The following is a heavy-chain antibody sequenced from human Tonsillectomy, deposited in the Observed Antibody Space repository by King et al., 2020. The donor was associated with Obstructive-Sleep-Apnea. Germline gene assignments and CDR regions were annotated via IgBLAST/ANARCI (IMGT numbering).Heavy chain of an antibody. CDR1: VGSISSSSYY. J-gene: IGHJ4*02. CDR3: AGVKTGSGSYYFDY. Sequence: QLQESGPGLLKPSETLSLTCTVSVGSISSSSYYWGGIRQPPGKGLEWIGSVYYSGSTYSNPSLKSRVTISVDTPKNQFSLRLSSVTAADTAVYYVAGVKTGSGSYYFDYWGQGTLVTVSS. V-gene: IGHV4-39*07. D-gene: IGHD3-10*01. CDR2: VYYSGST.